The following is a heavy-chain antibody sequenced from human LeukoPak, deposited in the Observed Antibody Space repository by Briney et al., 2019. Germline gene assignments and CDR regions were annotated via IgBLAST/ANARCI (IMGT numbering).Heavy chain of an antibody. J-gene: IGHJ6*02. V-gene: IGHV3-30-3*01. CDR3: ARMYSNEAGYYYYGMDV. D-gene: IGHD6-13*01. CDR1: GFTFSSYA. Sequence: GGSLRLSCAASGFTFSSYAMHWVRQAPGKGLEWVAVISYDGSNKYYADSVKGRFTISRDNSKNTLYLQMNSLRAEDTAVYYCARMYSNEAGYYYYGMDVWGQGTTVTVSS. CDR2: ISYDGSNK.